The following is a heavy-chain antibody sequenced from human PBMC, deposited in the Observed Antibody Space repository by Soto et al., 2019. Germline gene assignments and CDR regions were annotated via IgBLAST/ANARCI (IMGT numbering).Heavy chain of an antibody. J-gene: IGHJ4*02. Sequence: ASVKVSCKVSGYTLTELSMHWVRQAPGKGLEWMGGFDPEDGETIYAQKFQGRVTMTEDTSTDTAYMELSSLRSEDTAVYYCATVRAVAGRRDFDYWGQGTLVTVSS. CDR3: ATVRAVAGRRDFDY. CDR1: GYTLTELS. D-gene: IGHD6-19*01. V-gene: IGHV1-24*01. CDR2: FDPEDGET.